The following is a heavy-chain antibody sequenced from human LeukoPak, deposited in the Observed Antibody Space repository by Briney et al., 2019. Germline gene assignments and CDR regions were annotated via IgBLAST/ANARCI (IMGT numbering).Heavy chain of an antibody. V-gene: IGHV1-2*02. J-gene: IGHJ4*02. D-gene: IGHD3-9*01. CDR2: INPNSGGT. Sequence: GASVKVSCKASGYTFTGYYMHWVRQAPGQGLEWMGWINPNSGGTNYAQKFQGRVTMTRDTSISTAYMELSRLRSDDTAVYSCARLVHRRHRYYDILTGYFYYFDYWGQGTLVTVSS. CDR1: GYTFTGYY. CDR3: ARLVHRRHRYYDILTGYFYYFDY.